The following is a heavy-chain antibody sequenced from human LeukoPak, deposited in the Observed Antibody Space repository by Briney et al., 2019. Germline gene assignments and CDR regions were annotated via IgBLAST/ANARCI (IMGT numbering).Heavy chain of an antibody. CDR2: INHSGST. J-gene: IGHJ5*02. CDR3: ARGRFYDFWSGYYRWNWFDP. V-gene: IGHV4-34*01. D-gene: IGHD3-3*01. Sequence: PSETLSLTCAVCGGSFSGYYWSWIRQPPGKGLEWIGEINHSGSTNYNPSLKSRVTISVDTSKNQFSLKLSSVTAADTAVYYCARGRFYDFWSGYYRWNWFDPWGQGTLVTVSS. CDR1: GGSFSGYY.